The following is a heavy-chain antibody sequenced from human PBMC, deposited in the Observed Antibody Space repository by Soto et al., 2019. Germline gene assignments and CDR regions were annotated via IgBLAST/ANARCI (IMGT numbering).Heavy chain of an antibody. CDR1: GFTFSSYA. V-gene: IGHV3-23*01. CDR2: ISGSGGST. J-gene: IGHJ5*02. Sequence: GGSLRLSCAASGFTFSSYAMIWVRQAPGKGLEWVSAISGSGGSTYYADSVKGRFTISRDNSKNTLYLQMNSLRAEDTAVYYCAKPLWYQLLSSRTGAAAGRSNWFDPWGQGTLVTVSS. CDR3: AKPLWYQLLSSRTGAAAGRSNWFDP. D-gene: IGHD2-2*01.